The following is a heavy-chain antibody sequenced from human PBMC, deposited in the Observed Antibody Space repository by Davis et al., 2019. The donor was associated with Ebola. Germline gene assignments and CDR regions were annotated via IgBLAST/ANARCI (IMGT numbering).Heavy chain of an antibody. CDR2: ISYDGNTQ. CDR1: GFTFRTYA. V-gene: IGHV3-30-3*02. J-gene: IGHJ6*03. D-gene: IGHD3-10*01. CDR3: AKSRENFGAPRAPTYLDV. Sequence: GESLKISCAAGGFTFRTYALKWVRQAPGKGLEWLATISYDGNTQYYADSVQGRFSVSRDNSKSTMYLRMNNLRLEDTATYYCAKSRENFGAPRAPTYLDVWGRGTTVSVS.